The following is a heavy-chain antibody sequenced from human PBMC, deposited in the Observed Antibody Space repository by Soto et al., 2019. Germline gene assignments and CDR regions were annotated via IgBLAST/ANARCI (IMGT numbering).Heavy chain of an antibody. V-gene: IGHV1-8*01. Sequence: ASVKVSCKASGYTFTSYDINWVRQATGQGLEWMGWMNPNSGNTGYAQKFQGRVTMTRNTSISTAYMELSSLRSEDTAVYYCARAAYYDFWSGYHAYYYYGMDVWGQGTTVNVSS. CDR2: MNPNSGNT. CDR1: GYTFTSYD. CDR3: ARAAYYDFWSGYHAYYYYGMDV. D-gene: IGHD3-3*01. J-gene: IGHJ6*01.